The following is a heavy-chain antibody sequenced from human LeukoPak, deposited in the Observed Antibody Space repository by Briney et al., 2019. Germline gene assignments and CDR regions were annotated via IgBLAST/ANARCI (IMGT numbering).Heavy chain of an antibody. CDR2: IYYSGST. D-gene: IGHD2-15*01. J-gene: IGHJ3*02. V-gene: IGHV4-31*03. Sequence: PSETLSLTCTVSGGSISSGGYYWSWIRQHPGKGLEWIGYIYYSGSTYYNPSLKSRVTISVDTSKNQFSLKLSSVTAADTAVYYCARAQDIVVVVAARAFGIWGQGTMVTVSS. CDR1: GGSISSGGYY. CDR3: ARAQDIVVVVAARAFGI.